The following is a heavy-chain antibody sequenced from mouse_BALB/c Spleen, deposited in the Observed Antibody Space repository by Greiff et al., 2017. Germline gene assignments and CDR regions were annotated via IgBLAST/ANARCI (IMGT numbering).Heavy chain of an antibody. Sequence: QVQLQQSGAELAKPGASVKMSCKASGYTFTSYWMHWVKQRPGQGLEWIGYINPSTGYTEYNQKFKDKATLTADKSSSTAYMQLSSLTSEDSAVYYCARSRTTGYYFGCWGQGTTLTVSS. V-gene: IGHV1-7*01. CDR3: ARSRTTGYYFGC. D-gene: IGHD2-14*01. CDR1: GYTFTSYW. CDR2: INPSTGYT. J-gene: IGHJ2*01.